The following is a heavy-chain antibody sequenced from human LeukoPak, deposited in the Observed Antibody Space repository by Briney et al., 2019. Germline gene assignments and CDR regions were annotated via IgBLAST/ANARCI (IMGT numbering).Heavy chain of an antibody. V-gene: IGHV1-69*05. Sequence: WASVKVSCKASGGTFSSYAISWVRQAPGQGLEWMGGIIPIFGTANYAQKFQGRVTMTRDMSTSTVYMELSSLRSEDTAVYYCARDGGPYYDFWSGYGRDWGQGTLVTVSS. D-gene: IGHD3-3*01. CDR2: IIPIFGTA. CDR3: ARDGGPYYDFWSGYGRD. J-gene: IGHJ4*02. CDR1: GGTFSSYA.